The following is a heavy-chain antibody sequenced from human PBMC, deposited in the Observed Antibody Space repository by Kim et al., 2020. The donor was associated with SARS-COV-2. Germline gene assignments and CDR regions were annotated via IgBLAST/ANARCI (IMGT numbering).Heavy chain of an antibody. D-gene: IGHD4-17*01. V-gene: IGHV3-33*01. J-gene: IGHJ4*02. Sequence: ADHGKGPFTISRENSKNTLYLQMNSLRAEDTAVYYCARDLRAHDCGGNSVWGQGTLVTVSS. CDR3: ARDLRAHDCGGNSV.